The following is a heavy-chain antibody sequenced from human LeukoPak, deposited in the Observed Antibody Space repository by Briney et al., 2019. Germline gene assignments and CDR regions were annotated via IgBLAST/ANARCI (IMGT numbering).Heavy chain of an antibody. D-gene: IGHD5-18*01. Sequence: PGGSLRLSCTASGFTLGSHDMHWVRQIPGQGLVRVAAVSSGFHAFFADSVQGRFTVSREDARNSLYLQMNSLRAGDTAVYYCVREARGYHYTYFDYWGQGTLVTVSS. CDR3: VREARGYHYTYFDY. V-gene: IGHV3-13*01. CDR2: VSSGFHA. J-gene: IGHJ4*02. CDR1: GFTLGSHD.